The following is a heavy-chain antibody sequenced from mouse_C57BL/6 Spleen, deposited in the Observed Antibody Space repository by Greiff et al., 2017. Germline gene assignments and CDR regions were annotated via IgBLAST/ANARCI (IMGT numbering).Heavy chain of an antibody. V-gene: IGHV1-15*01. CDR1: GYTFTDYE. CDR2: IDPETGGT. J-gene: IGHJ4*01. Sequence: QVQLQQSGAELVRPGASVTLSCKASGYTFTDYEMHWVKQTPVHGLEWIGAIDPETGGTASNQKFKGKAILTADKASSTAYMELRSLTSEYSAVYYCTSDYSSSYPYYYAMDYWGQGTSVTVSS. D-gene: IGHD1-1*01. CDR3: TSDYSSSYPYYYAMDY.